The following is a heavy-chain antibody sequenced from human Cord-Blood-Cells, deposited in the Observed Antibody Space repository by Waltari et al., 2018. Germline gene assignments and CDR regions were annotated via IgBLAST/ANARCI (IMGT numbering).Heavy chain of an antibody. Sequence: QVQLVQSGAEVKKPGSSVKVSCKASGGTFSSYAISWVRQAPGQGLEWMGRISPILGIANYAQKFQGRVTITADKSTSTAYMELSSLGSEDTAVYYCARSLEWLLFDYWGQGTLVTVSS. J-gene: IGHJ4*02. CDR2: ISPILGIA. CDR1: GGTFSSYA. CDR3: ARSLEWLLFDY. D-gene: IGHD3-3*01. V-gene: IGHV1-69*09.